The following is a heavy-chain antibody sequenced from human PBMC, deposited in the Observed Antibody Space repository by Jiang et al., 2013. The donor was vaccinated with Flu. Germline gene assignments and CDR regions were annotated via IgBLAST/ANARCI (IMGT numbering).Heavy chain of an antibody. D-gene: IGHD6-19*01. Sequence: SGAEVKKPGASVKVSCKASGYIFTNYAVSWVRQAPGQGLEWMGYISAYNGKTDYAQKFQGRVTMTTDTSSTTVYLDMSSLESDDTAVYYCAKMYSSGWPLEVFDFWGQGTMITVSS. CDR2: ISAYNGKT. V-gene: IGHV1-18*01. J-gene: IGHJ3*01. CDR1: GYIFTNYA. CDR3: AKMYSSGWPLEVFDF.